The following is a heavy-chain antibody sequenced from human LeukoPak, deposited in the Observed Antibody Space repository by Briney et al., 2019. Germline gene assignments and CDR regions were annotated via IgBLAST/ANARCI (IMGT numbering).Heavy chain of an antibody. CDR3: ARGRSDYVWGSYRPYYFDY. CDR2: IYYSGST. V-gene: IGHV4-59*12. CDR1: GGSISSYY. D-gene: IGHD3-16*02. J-gene: IGHJ4*02. Sequence: PSETLSLTCTVSGGSISSYYWSWLRQPPGKGLEWIGYIYYSGSTNYNPSLKSRVTISVDTSKNQFSLKLSSVTAADTAVYYCARGRSDYVWGSYRPYYFDYWGQGTLVTVSS.